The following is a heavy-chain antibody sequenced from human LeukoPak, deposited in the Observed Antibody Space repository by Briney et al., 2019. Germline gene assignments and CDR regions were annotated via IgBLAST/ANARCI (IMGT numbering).Heavy chain of an antibody. Sequence: GRSLRLSCAASGFNFSNSAMHWVRQAPGKGLEWVAVISYDGINQDYVESVKGRFTISRDNSKNTLYLQMNSLRAEDTAVYYCASNERDAFDFWGQGTLVTVSS. CDR2: ISYDGINQ. CDR1: GFNFSNSA. D-gene: IGHD1-1*01. J-gene: IGHJ4*01. V-gene: IGHV3-30-3*01. CDR3: ASNERDAFDF.